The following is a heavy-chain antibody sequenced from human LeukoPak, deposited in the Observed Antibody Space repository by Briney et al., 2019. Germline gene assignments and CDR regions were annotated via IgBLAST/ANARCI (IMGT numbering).Heavy chain of an antibody. V-gene: IGHV3-53*01. J-gene: IGHJ4*02. CDR3: ATAHYVWGSYRYTEDY. CDR2: IYSGGST. CDR1: GFTVSSNY. D-gene: IGHD3-16*02. Sequence: GGSLRLSCAASGFTVSSNYMSWVRQAPGKGLEWVSVIYSGGSTYYADSVKGRFTISRDNSKNTLYLQMNSLRAEDTAVYYCATAHYVWGSYRYTEDYWGQGTLVTVSS.